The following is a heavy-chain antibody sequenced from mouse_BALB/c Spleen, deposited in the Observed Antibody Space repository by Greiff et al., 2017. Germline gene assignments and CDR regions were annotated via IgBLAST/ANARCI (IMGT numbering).Heavy chain of an antibody. D-gene: IGHD2-3*01. CDR3: ARSDDGYRFAY. Sequence: VQRVESGAELVRPGTSVKVSCKASGYAFTNYLIEWVKQRPGQGLEWIGVINPGSGGTNYNEKFKGKATLTADKSSSTAYMQLSSLTSDDSAVYFCARSDDGYRFAYWGQGTLVTVSA. CDR1: GYAFTNYL. CDR2: INPGSGGT. J-gene: IGHJ3*01. V-gene: IGHV1-54*03.